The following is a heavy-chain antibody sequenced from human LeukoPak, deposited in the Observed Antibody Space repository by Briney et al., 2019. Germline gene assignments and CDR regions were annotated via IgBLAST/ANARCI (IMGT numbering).Heavy chain of an antibody. CDR3: AKVMYYDFWSGAVAFDI. D-gene: IGHD3-3*01. V-gene: IGHV3-23*01. CDR2: LSGSGGST. J-gene: IGHJ3*02. CDR1: GFTFSSYA. Sequence: PGGSLRLSCAASGFTFSSYAMSWVRQAPGKGLEWVSALSGSGGSTYYADSVKGRFTISRDNSKNTLYLQMNSLRAEDTAVYYCAKVMYYDFWSGAVAFDIWGQGTMVTVSS.